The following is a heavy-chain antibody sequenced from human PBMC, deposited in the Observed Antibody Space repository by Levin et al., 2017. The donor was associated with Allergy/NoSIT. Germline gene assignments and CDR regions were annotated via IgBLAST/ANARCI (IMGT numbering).Heavy chain of an antibody. D-gene: IGHD6-13*01. CDR1: GFTFSSYA. CDR3: AKEPGGIAAVWSAFDI. CDR2: ISGSGGST. V-gene: IGHV3-23*01. J-gene: IGHJ3*02. Sequence: LSLTCAASGFTFSSYAMSWVRQAPGKGLEWVSAISGSGGSTYYADSVKGRFTISRDNSKNTLYLQMNSLRAEDTAVYFCAKEPGGIAAVWSAFDIWGQGTMVTVSS.